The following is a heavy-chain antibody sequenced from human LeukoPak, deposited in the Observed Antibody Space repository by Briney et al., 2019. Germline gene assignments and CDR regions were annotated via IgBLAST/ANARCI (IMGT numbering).Heavy chain of an antibody. V-gene: IGHV3-53*01. D-gene: IGHD4-17*01. CDR1: GFTVGTNH. CDR3: ARGSRVTTRLDAFDI. J-gene: IGHJ3*02. Sequence: GGSLRLSCAASGFTVGTNHMSWVRQTPGKGLEWVSTIYSGGSIYYADSVKGRFTISRDNSKNTLYLQMNSLRAEDTAVYYCARGSRVTTRLDAFDIWGQGTMVTVSS. CDR2: IYSGGSI.